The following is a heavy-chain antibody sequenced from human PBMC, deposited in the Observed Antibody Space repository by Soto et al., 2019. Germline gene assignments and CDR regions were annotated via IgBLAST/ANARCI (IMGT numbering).Heavy chain of an antibody. Sequence: PGGSLRLSCAASEFPFNSYAMSWVRQAPGKGREWVSAISGSGGSTCYADSVKGRFTISRDNSKNTLYLQMNSLRAEDTAVYYCAKVNAKLELLEVYYFDYWGQGTLVTVAS. CDR3: AKVNAKLELLEVYYFDY. V-gene: IGHV3-23*01. CDR2: ISGSGGST. CDR1: EFPFNSYA. J-gene: IGHJ4*02. D-gene: IGHD1-7*01.